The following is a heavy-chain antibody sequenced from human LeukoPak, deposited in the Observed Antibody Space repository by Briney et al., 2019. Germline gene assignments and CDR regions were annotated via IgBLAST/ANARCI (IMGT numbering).Heavy chain of an antibody. CDR3: AGGQGWLLDY. CDR2: IKQDGSEQ. V-gene: IGHV3-7*05. Sequence: GGSLRLSCAASGFTFSRYWMTWVRQAPGQGLEWVANIKQDGSEQYYVDSVRGRFTISRDNAKNSLFLQMNSLRVEDTAVYYCAGGQGWLLDYWGQGTLVTVSS. CDR1: GFTFSRYW. J-gene: IGHJ4*02. D-gene: IGHD2-15*01.